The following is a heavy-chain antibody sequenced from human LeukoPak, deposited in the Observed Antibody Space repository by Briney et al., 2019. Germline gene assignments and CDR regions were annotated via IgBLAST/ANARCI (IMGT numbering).Heavy chain of an antibody. V-gene: IGHV3-30*04. CDR1: GFTFSSYA. Sequence: GGSLRLSCAASGFTFSSYAMHWVRQAPGKGLEWVAVISYDGSNKYYADSVKGRFTISRDNSKNTLYLQMNSLRAEDTAVYYCVRAGHYYDSSENAFDIWGQGTMVTVSS. CDR3: VRAGHYYDSSENAFDI. CDR2: ISYDGSNK. J-gene: IGHJ3*02. D-gene: IGHD3-22*01.